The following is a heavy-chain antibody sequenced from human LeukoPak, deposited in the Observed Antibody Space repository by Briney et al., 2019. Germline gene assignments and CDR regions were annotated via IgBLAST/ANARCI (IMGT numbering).Heavy chain of an antibody. CDR2: INHSGST. Sequence: SQTLSLTCAVSGGSISSGGYSWSWIRQPPGKGLEWIGEINHSGSTNYNPSLKSRVTISVDTSKNQFSLKLSSVTAADTAVYYCARETNLNWFDPWGQGTLVTVSS. CDR3: ARETNLNWFDP. CDR1: GGSISSGGYS. V-gene: IGHV4-30-2*01. D-gene: IGHD4/OR15-4a*01. J-gene: IGHJ5*02.